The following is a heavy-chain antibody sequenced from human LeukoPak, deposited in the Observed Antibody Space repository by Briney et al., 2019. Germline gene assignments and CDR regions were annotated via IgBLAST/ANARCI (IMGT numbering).Heavy chain of an antibody. J-gene: IGHJ5*02. V-gene: IGHV4-61*02. CDR2: TYTIGNT. CDR1: GGSVSSDDSC. CDR3: ARADTGIVGATGWFDP. D-gene: IGHD1-26*01. Sequence: SETLSLTCTVSGGSVSSDDSCWTWIRQPAGKGLEWIGLTYTIGNTNYNPSLKSRVTISVDTSRNQFSLKLSSVTAADTAVYYCARADTGIVGATGWFDPWGQGTLVTVSS.